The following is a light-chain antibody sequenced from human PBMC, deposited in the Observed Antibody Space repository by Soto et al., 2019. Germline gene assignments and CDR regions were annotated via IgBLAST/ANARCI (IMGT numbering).Light chain of an antibody. Sequence: SYELTQPPSVSVSPGQTASITCYGDKLGDKYACWYQQKPGQSPVLVIYQDSKRPSGIPERFSGSNSGNTATLTISGTQAMDGADYYCQAWDSSTYVFGTGTKLTVL. CDR1: KLGDKY. V-gene: IGLV3-1*01. CDR2: QDS. J-gene: IGLJ1*01. CDR3: QAWDSSTYV.